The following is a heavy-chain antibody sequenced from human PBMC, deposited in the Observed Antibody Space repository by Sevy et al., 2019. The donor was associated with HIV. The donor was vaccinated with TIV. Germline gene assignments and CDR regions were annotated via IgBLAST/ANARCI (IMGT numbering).Heavy chain of an antibody. CDR3: ARGGGRTGSDAFDI. CDR2: MNPNSGNT. J-gene: IGHJ3*02. Sequence: ASVKVSCKASGYTFTSYDINWVRQATGQGLEWMGWMNPNSGNTGYAQKFQGRVTMTRNSSISTAYMELSSLRSEDTAVYYCARGGGRTGSDAFDIWGQGTMVTVSS. V-gene: IGHV1-8*01. D-gene: IGHD7-27*01. CDR1: GYTFTSYD.